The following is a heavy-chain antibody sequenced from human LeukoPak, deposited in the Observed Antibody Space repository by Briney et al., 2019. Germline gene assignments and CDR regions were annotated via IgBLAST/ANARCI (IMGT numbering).Heavy chain of an antibody. CDR2: IIPIVGTP. V-gene: IGHV1-69*05. Sequence: ASVKVSCKASGGTLSSYAISWVRQAPGQGLEWMGGIIPIVGTPNYAQKLQGRVTMTTDTSTSTAYMELRSLRSDDTAVYYCASWGVAGHDGAFDIWGQGTMVTVSS. J-gene: IGHJ3*02. CDR3: ASWGVAGHDGAFDI. D-gene: IGHD6-19*01. CDR1: GGTLSSYA.